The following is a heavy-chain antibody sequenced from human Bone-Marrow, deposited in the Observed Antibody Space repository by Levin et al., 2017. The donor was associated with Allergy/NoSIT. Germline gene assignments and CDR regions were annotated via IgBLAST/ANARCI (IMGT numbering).Heavy chain of an antibody. CDR3: AVDRDIVVVVAATRTLLAGDGGFDP. V-gene: IGHV1-8*01. CDR2: MNPNSGNT. J-gene: IGHJ5*02. D-gene: IGHD2-15*01. Sequence: ASVKVSCKASGYTFTSYDINWVRQATGQGLEWMGWMNPNSGNTGYAQKFQGRVTMTRNTSISTAYMELSSLRSEDTAVYYCAVDRDIVVVVAATRTLLAGDGGFDPWGQGTLVTVSS. CDR1: GYTFTSYD.